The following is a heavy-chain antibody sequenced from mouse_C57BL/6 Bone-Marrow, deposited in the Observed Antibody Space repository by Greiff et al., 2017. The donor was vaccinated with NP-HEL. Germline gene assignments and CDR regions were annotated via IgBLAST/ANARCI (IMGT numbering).Heavy chain of an antibody. Sequence: EVKLQESGGGLVKPGGSLKLSCAASGFTFSSYAMSWVRQTPEKRLEWVATISDGGSYTYYPDNVKGRFTISRDNAKNNLYLQMSHLKSEDTAMYYCARVPITTVVATKAMDYWGQGTSVTVSS. D-gene: IGHD1-1*01. CDR1: GFTFSSYA. CDR3: ARVPITTVVATKAMDY. V-gene: IGHV5-4*03. J-gene: IGHJ4*01. CDR2: ISDGGSYT.